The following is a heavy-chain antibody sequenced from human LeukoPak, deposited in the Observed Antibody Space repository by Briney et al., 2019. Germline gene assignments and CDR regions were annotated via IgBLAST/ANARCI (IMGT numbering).Heavy chain of an antibody. Sequence: GGSLRLSCVASGFTFSNYAMSWVRQAPGKGLEWVSGISGSGGSTYYADSVKGQFTMSRDNSKNTLYLQMNSLRAEDTAMYYCAKNSGRNSFDYWGQGTLVTVSS. J-gene: IGHJ4*02. CDR3: AKNSGRNSFDY. CDR2: ISGSGGST. D-gene: IGHD1-26*01. V-gene: IGHV3-23*01. CDR1: GFTFSNYA.